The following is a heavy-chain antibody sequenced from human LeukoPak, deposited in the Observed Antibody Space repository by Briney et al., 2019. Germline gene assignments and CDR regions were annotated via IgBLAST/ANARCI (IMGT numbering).Heavy chain of an antibody. CDR3: ARGDNVDTAVPRRS. Sequence: PGGSLRLSCAASGFTFSSYSMNWVRQAPGKGLEWVPSISSSSSYIYYADSVKGRFTISRDDAKNSLYLQMNSLRAEDTAVYYCARGDNVDTAVPRRSWGQGTLVTVSS. J-gene: IGHJ4*02. V-gene: IGHV3-21*01. D-gene: IGHD5-18*01. CDR2: ISSSSSYI. CDR1: GFTFSSYS.